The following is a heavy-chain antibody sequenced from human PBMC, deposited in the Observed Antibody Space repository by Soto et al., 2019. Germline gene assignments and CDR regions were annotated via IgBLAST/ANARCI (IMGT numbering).Heavy chain of an antibody. D-gene: IGHD2-15*01. CDR1: GYTFTSYG. CDR2: ISAYNGNT. CDR3: ARVGYCSGGSCEKNWFDP. V-gene: IGHV1-18*01. J-gene: IGHJ5*02. Sequence: RASVKVSCKASGYTFTSYGISWVRQAPGQGLEWMGWISAYNGNTNYAQKLQGRVTMTTDTSTSTAYMELRSLRSDDTAVYYCARVGYCSGGSCEKNWFDPWGQGTLVTVSS.